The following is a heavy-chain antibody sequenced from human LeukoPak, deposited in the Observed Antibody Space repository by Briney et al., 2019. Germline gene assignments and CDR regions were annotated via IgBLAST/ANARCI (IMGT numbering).Heavy chain of an antibody. V-gene: IGHV3-33*01. CDR1: GFTFSSYG. D-gene: IGHD2-15*01. CDR3: ARELPYCSGGSCYSIYGMDV. Sequence: GRSLRLSCAASGFTFSSYGMHWVCQAPGKGLEWVAVIWYDGSNKYYADSVKGRFTISRDNSKNTLYLQMNSLRAEDTAVYYCARELPYCSGGSCYSIYGMDVWGKGTTVTVSS. CDR2: IWYDGSNK. J-gene: IGHJ6*04.